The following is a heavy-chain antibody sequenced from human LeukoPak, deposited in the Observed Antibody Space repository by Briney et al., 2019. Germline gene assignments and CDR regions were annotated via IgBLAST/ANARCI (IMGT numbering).Heavy chain of an antibody. CDR2: IYYSGST. V-gene: IGHV4-59*01. J-gene: IGHJ4*02. D-gene: IGHD3-10*01. Sequence: SETLSLTCTVSGGAISSYYWSWIRQLPGKGLEWIGYIYYSGSTNYNPSLKSRVTISVDTSKNQFSLKLSSVTAADTAVYYCARLSGMVRGVIFDYWGQGTLVTVSS. CDR1: GGAISSYY. CDR3: ARLSGMVRGVIFDY.